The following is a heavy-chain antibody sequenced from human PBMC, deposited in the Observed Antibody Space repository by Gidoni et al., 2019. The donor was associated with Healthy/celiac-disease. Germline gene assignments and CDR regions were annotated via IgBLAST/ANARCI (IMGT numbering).Heavy chain of an antibody. D-gene: IGHD3-22*01. CDR3: ARDTYYYDSSGYSSPDY. Sequence: QVQLVESGGGLVKPGGSMRLSCAASGFTFRDYYMGWIRQAPGKGLEWVSYISSSGSTIYYADSVKGRFTISRDNAKNSLYLQMNSLRAEDTAVYYCARDTYYYDSSGYSSPDYWGQGTLVTVSS. J-gene: IGHJ4*02. CDR2: ISSSGSTI. CDR1: GFTFRDYY. V-gene: IGHV3-11*01.